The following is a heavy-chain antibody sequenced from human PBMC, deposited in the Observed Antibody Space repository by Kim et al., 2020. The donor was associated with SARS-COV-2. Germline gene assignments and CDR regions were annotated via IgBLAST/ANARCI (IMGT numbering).Heavy chain of an antibody. CDR3: ARRQGYYDSSGYSYYYYGMDV. CDR1: GYSFTSYW. V-gene: IGHV5-51*01. D-gene: IGHD3-22*01. J-gene: IGHJ6*02. Sequence: GESLKISCKGSGYSFTSYWIGWVRQMPGKGLEWMGIIYPGDSDTRYSPSFQGQVTISADKSISTAYLQWSSLKASDTAMYYCARRQGYYDSSGYSYYYYGMDVWGQGTTVTVSS. CDR2: IYPGDSDT.